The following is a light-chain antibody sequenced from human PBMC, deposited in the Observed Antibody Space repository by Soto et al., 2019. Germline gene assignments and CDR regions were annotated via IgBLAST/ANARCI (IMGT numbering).Light chain of an antibody. Sequence: QSALTQPPSVSGSPGQSVTISCTGTYSDVGSYNRVSWYQQPPGTAPKIMIYEVSNRPSGVPDRFSGSKSGNTASLTISGLQAEDEDDYYCSLYSSSSLFVFGTGTKLTVL. J-gene: IGLJ1*01. CDR1: YSDVGSYNR. V-gene: IGLV2-18*01. CDR3: SLYSSSSLFV. CDR2: EVS.